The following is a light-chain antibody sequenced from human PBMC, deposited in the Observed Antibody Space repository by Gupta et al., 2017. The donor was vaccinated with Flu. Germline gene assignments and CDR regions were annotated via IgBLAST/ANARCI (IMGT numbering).Light chain of an antibody. CDR2: AAS. J-gene: IGKJ2*01. CDR3: QQYGDSRYT. V-gene: IGKV3-20*01. CDR1: QSVTSTY. Sequence: VLTQSPGTLSLSPGERATLSCRASQSVTSTYLTWYQQKPGQAPRPLIYAASTRATGIPDRFSGSGSGTDFNLTINRLEPEDFAIYYCQQYGDSRYTFGQGTKLEIK.